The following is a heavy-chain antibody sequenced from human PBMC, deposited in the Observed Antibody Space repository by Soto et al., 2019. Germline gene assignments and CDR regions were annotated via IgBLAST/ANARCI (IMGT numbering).Heavy chain of an antibody. Sequence: PSETLSLTFTVSGGSISSGDYYWSWIRQPPGKGLEWIGYIYYSGSTYYNPSLKSRVTISVDTSKNQFSLKLSSVTAADTAVYYCAREYSSSWRYYGMDVWGQGTTVTVSS. CDR2: IYYSGST. CDR1: GGSISSGDYY. CDR3: AREYSSSWRYYGMDV. J-gene: IGHJ6*02. V-gene: IGHV4-30-4*01. D-gene: IGHD6-13*01.